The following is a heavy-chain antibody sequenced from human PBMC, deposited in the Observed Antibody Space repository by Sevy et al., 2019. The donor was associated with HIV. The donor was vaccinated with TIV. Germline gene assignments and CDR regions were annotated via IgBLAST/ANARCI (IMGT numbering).Heavy chain of an antibody. CDR1: GFTFSSYA. D-gene: IGHD3-22*01. CDR2: VSGSGGST. J-gene: IGHJ3*02. V-gene: IGHV3-23*01. CDR3: ATFLYYDSSEGAFDI. Sequence: GGSLRLSCAASGFTFSSYAMSWVRLAPVKGLEWVSAVSGSGGSTHYADSVKGRFTISRDNSKNTLYLQMNSLRAEDTAVYYCATFLYYDSSEGAFDIWGQGTMVTVSS.